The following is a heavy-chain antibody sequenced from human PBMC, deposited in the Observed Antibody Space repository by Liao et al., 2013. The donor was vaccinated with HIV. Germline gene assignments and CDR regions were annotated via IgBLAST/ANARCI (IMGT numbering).Heavy chain of an antibody. D-gene: IGHD3-10*01. V-gene: IGHV4-4*07. J-gene: IGHJ4*02. Sequence: QVQLQESGPGLVKPSETLSLTCTVSGGPISSYYWNWIRQPAGEGLEWIGRIYSSGSATYSSSLKSRVTISVDTSKNQFSLKLSSVTAADTAVYYCARDFGPYFFDYWGQGTLVTVSS. CDR1: GGPISSYY. CDR2: IYSSGSA. CDR3: ARDFGPYFFDY.